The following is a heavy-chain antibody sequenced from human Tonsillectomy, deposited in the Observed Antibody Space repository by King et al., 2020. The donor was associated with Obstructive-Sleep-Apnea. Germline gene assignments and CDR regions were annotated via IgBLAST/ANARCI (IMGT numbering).Heavy chain of an antibody. CDR1: GFTFSNAW. CDR2: IKSKTDDGTT. V-gene: IGHV3-15*01. J-gene: IGHJ4*02. Sequence: VQLVESGGGLVKPGGSLRLSCAASGFTFSNAWMSWVRHAPGKGLVWVGRIKSKTDDGTTDYAAPVKARFTIPRDDSKNTLYLQMNSLKTEDTAVYYCTTSSYCSGGSCYSEYYFDYWGQGTLVTVSS. CDR3: TTSSYCSGGSCYSEYYFDY. D-gene: IGHD2-15*01.